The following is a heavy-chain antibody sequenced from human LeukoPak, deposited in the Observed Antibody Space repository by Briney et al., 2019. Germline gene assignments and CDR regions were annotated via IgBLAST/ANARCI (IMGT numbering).Heavy chain of an antibody. D-gene: IGHD6-19*01. CDR1: GGSFSGYY. V-gene: IGHV4-34*01. CDR2: INHSGST. Sequence: SETLSLTCAVYGGSFSGYYWSWIRQPPGKGLEWIGEINHSGSTNYNPSLKSRVTISVDTSKNQFSLKLSSVTAADTAVYYCARHQAVTGTDWRFDPWGQGTLVTVSS. CDR3: ARHQAVTGTDWRFDP. J-gene: IGHJ5*02.